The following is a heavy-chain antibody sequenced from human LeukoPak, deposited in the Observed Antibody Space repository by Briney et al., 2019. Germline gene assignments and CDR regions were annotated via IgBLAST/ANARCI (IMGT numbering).Heavy chain of an antibody. CDR3: ARLLACGRAPCRTAHFQFDS. D-gene: IGHD3-3*01. Sequence: SETLSLTCAVSSYSITSDNYWGWVRQPPGKGLEWIGSIYPTGNTYYNPSLRSRVAISLDTSKSQFSLKVTSVIAADTAVYYCARLLACGRAPCRTAHFQFDSWGQGTLVAVSS. V-gene: IGHV4-38-2*01. CDR2: IYPTGNT. CDR1: SYSITSDNY. J-gene: IGHJ4*02.